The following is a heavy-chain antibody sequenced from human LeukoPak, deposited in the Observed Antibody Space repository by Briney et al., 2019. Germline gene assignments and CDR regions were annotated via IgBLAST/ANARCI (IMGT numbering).Heavy chain of an antibody. CDR2: IYYSGST. CDR1: GGSISSGDYY. CDR3: ARYDFRSGYPDDAFDI. V-gene: IGHV4-30-4*01. Sequence: LSETLSLTCTVSGGSISSGDYYWSWIRQPPGKGLEWIGYIYYSGSTYYNPSLKSRVTISVDTSKNQFSLKLSSVTAADTAVYYCARYDFRSGYPDDAFDIWGQGTMVTVSS. J-gene: IGHJ3*02. D-gene: IGHD3-3*01.